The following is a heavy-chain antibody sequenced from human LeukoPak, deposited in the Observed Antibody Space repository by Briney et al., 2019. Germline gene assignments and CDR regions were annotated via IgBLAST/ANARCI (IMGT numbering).Heavy chain of an antibody. CDR1: GFTFTSSA. CDR3: AADRSRNYNMDV. V-gene: IGHV1-58*02. Sequence: SVKVSCKASGFTFTSSAMQWVRQARGQRLEWIGWIVVGRGNTNYAQKFQERVTITRDMSTSTAYMELSSLRSEDTAVYYCAADRSRNYNMDVWGKGTTVTVSS. J-gene: IGHJ6*03. D-gene: IGHD6-13*01. CDR2: IVVGRGNT.